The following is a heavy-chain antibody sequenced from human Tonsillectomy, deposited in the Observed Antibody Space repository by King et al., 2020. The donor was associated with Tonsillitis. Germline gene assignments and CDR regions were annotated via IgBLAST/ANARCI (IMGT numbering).Heavy chain of an antibody. J-gene: IGHJ3*02. Sequence: QLVQSGAEVKKPGASVKVSCKPSGYTFTSYGITWVRQAPGQELEWMGWISTYNGNTNYAQKFQGRVTMTTDTSTTTAYMELRSLRSDDTAVYYCARDLDYIVVVTTTRAFETWGQGTMVTVSS. CDR2: ISTYNGNT. CDR1: GYTFTSYG. CDR3: ARDLDYIVVVTTTRAFET. V-gene: IGHV1-18*04. D-gene: IGHD2-21*02.